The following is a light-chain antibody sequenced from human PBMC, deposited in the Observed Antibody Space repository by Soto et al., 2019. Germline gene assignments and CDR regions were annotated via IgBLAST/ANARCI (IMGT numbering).Light chain of an antibody. CDR1: SSDVWSYTL. V-gene: IGLV2-23*02. CDR2: EVS. CDR3: WSYAGSFTYV. J-gene: IGLJ1*01. Sequence: QSALTQPASVSGSPGQSITISCTGSSSDVWSYTLVSWYQQHPGNVLKLMIYEVSKRPSGVSFRFSVSRSGNTASLTISGLQAEDEADYFCWSYAGSFTYVFGTGTKVTVL.